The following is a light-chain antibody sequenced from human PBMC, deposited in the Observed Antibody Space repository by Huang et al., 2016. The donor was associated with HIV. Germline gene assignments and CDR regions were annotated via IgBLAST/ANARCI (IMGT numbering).Light chain of an antibody. Sequence: EIVLTQSPATLSLSPGERAPLSCRASQSVSSYLAWYHQNPGQAPRILIYDASNRATGIPARFSGSGSGTDFTLTISSLEPEDFAVYYCQQRSNWLITFGQGTRLEIK. CDR1: QSVSSY. V-gene: IGKV3-11*01. CDR3: QQRSNWLIT. CDR2: DAS. J-gene: IGKJ5*01.